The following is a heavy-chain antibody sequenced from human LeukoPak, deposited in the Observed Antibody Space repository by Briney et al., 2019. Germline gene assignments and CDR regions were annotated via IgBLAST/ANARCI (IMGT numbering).Heavy chain of an antibody. CDR2: ISSSSSTI. CDR3: ARGQIRNAFDI. V-gene: IGHV3-48*04. Sequence: GGSLRLSCAASGFTFSSYAMSWVRQAPGKGLKWVSYISSSSSTIYYADSVKGRFTISRDNAKNSLYLQMNSLRAEDTAVYYCARGQIRNAFDIWGQGTMVTVSS. J-gene: IGHJ3*02. CDR1: GFTFSSYA. D-gene: IGHD4-17*01.